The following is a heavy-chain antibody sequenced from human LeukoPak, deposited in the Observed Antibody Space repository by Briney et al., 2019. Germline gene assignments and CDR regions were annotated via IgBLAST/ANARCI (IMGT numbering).Heavy chain of an antibody. D-gene: IGHD4-23*01. CDR1: GGSISSYY. V-gene: IGHV4-4*07. Sequence: SETLSLTCTVSGGSISSYYWSWIRQPAGKGLEWIGRIYTSGSTNYNPSLKSRVTVSVDTSKSLFSLRLSSVTAADTAVYYCARRGGHGGSFDYWGQGTLVTVSS. CDR2: IYTSGST. CDR3: ARRGGHGGSFDY. J-gene: IGHJ4*02.